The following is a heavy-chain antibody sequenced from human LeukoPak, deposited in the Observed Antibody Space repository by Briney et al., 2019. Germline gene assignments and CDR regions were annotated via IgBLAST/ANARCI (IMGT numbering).Heavy chain of an antibody. CDR2: INPNSGGT. D-gene: IGHD1-26*01. Sequence: GASVKVSCKASGYTLTGYYIHWVRQAPGQGLEWMGWINPNSGGTNYAQNFQGRVTMTRDTSISTAYMELSRLRSDDTAVYYCARALRSGSYYEVDYWGQGTLVTVSS. CDR1: GYTLTGYY. CDR3: ARALRSGSYYEVDY. J-gene: IGHJ4*02. V-gene: IGHV1-2*02.